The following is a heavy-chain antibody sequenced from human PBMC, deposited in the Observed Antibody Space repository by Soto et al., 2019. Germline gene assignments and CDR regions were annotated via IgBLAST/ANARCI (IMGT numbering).Heavy chain of an antibody. CDR3: ARDHNYYYGTDD. V-gene: IGHV3-21*01. CDR2: ISSSSSYI. J-gene: IGHJ6*02. CDR1: GFTFSSYS. Sequence: EVQLVESGGGLVKPGGSLRLSCAASGFTFSSYSMNWVRQAPGKGLEWVSSISSSSSYIYYADSVKVRFTISIDSAKNSLDLQINSLRAEDKAVYYWARDHNYYYGTDDWGQGTKVTVS.